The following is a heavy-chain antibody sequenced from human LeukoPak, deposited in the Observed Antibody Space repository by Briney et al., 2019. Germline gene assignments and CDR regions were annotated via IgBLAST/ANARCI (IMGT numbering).Heavy chain of an antibody. V-gene: IGHV3-23*01. CDR2: ITSRGEGT. D-gene: IGHD3-22*01. CDR1: EFTFSIYA. J-gene: IGHJ4*02. CDR3: TRDRPNYYGSGGHYYRRNGDY. Sequence: GGSLRLSCAASEFTFSIYAMSWVRQAPGKGLEWVSSITSRGEGTWYAGSVKGRFTISRDNAKNTLYLQMNSLRAEDTAVYYCTRDRPNYYGSGGHYYRRNGDYWGQGTLVTVSS.